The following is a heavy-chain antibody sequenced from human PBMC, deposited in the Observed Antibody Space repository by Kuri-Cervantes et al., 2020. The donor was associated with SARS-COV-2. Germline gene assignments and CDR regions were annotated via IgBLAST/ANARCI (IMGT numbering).Heavy chain of an antibody. V-gene: IGHV4-30-2*01. CDR1: GGSFSGSYS. J-gene: IGHJ3*02. CDR2: IYHSGST. CDR3: ARESTYTFDI. Sequence: LRLSCAVSGGSFSGSYSWSWIRQPPGKGLEWIGYIYHSGSTYYNPSLKSRATMSLDKSKNQFSLNLTSVTAADTAVYYCARESTYTFDIRGQGTLVTVSS. D-gene: IGHD2-2*02.